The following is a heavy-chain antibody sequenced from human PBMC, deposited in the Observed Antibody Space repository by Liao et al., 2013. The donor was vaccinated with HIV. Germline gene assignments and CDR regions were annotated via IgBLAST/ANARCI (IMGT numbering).Heavy chain of an antibody. CDR1: GGSISGYY. CDR3: ARGGCGGGFCYGPIPDYFDY. CDR2: IYYSGST. J-gene: IGHJ4*02. Sequence: QVQLQESGPGLVKPSETLSLTCTVSGGSISGYYWSWIRQPPGEGLEWIGSIYYSGSTNYNPSLKSRVTMSVDTSNNQFSLKLNSVTAADTAVYYCARGGCGGGFCYGPIPDYFDYWGQGTPVTVSS. V-gene: IGHV4-59*12. D-gene: IGHD2-15*01.